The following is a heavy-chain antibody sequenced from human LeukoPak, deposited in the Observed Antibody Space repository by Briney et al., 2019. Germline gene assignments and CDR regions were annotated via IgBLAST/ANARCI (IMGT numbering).Heavy chain of an antibody. V-gene: IGHV3-23*01. CDR3: AKVKSPDYDILTGYDF. CDR2: ISGGGKST. D-gene: IGHD3-9*01. Sequence: GGSLRLSCAASGFTVSSNYMNWVRQAPGRGMEWVSTISGGGKSTYYGDSVKGRFTISRDNSKNTLHLQMNSLRVEDTAVYFCAKVKSPDYDILTGYDFWGQGTQVTVSS. J-gene: IGHJ4*02. CDR1: GFTVSSNY.